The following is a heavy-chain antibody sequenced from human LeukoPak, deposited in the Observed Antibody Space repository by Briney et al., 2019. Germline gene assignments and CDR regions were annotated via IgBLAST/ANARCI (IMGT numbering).Heavy chain of an antibody. D-gene: IGHD5-24*01. CDR1: GFTVSSNY. Sequence: PGGSLRLSCAASGFTVSSNYMSWVRQAPGKGLEWVSVIYSGGSTYYADSVKGRSTISRDNSKNTLYLQMNSLRAEDTAVYYCARWGDGYNPLDYWGQGTLVTVPS. CDR3: ARWGDGYNPLDY. V-gene: IGHV3-53*01. J-gene: IGHJ4*02. CDR2: IYSGGST.